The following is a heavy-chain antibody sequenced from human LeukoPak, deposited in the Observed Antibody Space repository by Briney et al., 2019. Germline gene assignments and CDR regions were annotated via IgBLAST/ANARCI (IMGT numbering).Heavy chain of an antibody. CDR1: GFTFSSYA. J-gene: IGHJ4*02. CDR2: ISGSGGST. D-gene: IGHD6-19*01. CDR3: AGRTYSSGWYFDY. V-gene: IGHV3-23*01. Sequence: GGSLRLSCAASGFTFSSYAMSWVRQAPGKGLEWVSAISGSGGSTYYADSVKGRFTISRDNSKNTLYLQMNSLRAEDTAVYYCAGRTYSSGWYFDYWGQGTLVTVSS.